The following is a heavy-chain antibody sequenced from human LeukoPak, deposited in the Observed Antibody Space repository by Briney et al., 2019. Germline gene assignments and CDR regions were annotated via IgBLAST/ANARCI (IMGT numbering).Heavy chain of an antibody. V-gene: IGHV5-51*01. CDR3: ARAYCGGDCYTPGEWFDP. Sequence: GESLKISYKGSGYSFTSYWIGWVRRMPGKGLEWMGIIYPGDSDTRYSPSFQGQVTISADKSISTAYLQWSSLKASDTAMYYCARAYCGGDCYTPGEWFDPWGQGTLVTVSS. CDR2: IYPGDSDT. D-gene: IGHD2-21*02. J-gene: IGHJ5*02. CDR1: GYSFTSYW.